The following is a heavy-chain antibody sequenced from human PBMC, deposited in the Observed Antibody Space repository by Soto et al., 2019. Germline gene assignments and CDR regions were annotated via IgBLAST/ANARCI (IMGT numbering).Heavy chain of an antibody. Sequence: EVHLLETGGGLIQPGGSLRLSCATSGFSITDYYMAWVRQAPGKGLEWVSVIYSADKTYYSDYVKCRFTLSRDSSKNTRFLHIYSLRPEDSAVYHWERATYKDNLFFDSWGQVSLGTVSS. J-gene: IGHJ4*02. V-gene: IGHV3-53*02. D-gene: IGHD1-1*01. CDR2: IYSADKT. CDR3: ERATYKDNLFFDS. CDR1: GFSITDYY.